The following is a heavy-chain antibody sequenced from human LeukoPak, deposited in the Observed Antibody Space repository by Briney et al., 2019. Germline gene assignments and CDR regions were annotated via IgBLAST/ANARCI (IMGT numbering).Heavy chain of an antibody. CDR1: GFTFSNAW. Sequence: GGSLRLSCAASGFTFSNAWMSWVRQAPGKGLEWVGRIKSKTDGGTTDYTAPVKGRFTISRDDSKNTLYLQMNSLKTEDTAVYYCTTGPFDFYGSASYLANGMDVWGQGTTVTVSS. D-gene: IGHD3-10*01. CDR2: IKSKTDGGTT. CDR3: TTGPFDFYGSASYLANGMDV. V-gene: IGHV3-15*01. J-gene: IGHJ6*02.